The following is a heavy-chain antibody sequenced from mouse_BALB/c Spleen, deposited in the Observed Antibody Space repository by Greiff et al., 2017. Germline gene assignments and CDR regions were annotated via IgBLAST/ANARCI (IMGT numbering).Heavy chain of an antibody. D-gene: IGHD2-14*01. Sequence: QVQLQQSGAELVRPGSSVKISCKASGYAFSSYWMCWGKQRPGQGLVWIGQIYPGDGDTNYNGKFKGKATLTADKSSSTACMQLSSLTSEDSAVYFCARGCRYDEMDDWGEGTSVTVSS. CDR3: ARGCRYDEMDD. CDR1: GYAFSSYW. J-gene: IGHJ4*01. CDR2: IYPGDGDT. V-gene: IGHV1-80*01.